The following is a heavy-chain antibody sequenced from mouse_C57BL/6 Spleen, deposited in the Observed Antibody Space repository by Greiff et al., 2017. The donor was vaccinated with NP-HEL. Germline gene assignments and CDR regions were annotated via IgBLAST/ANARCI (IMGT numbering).Heavy chain of an antibody. CDR1: GYTFTSYW. V-gene: IGHV1-52*01. CDR3: ARGDYSNYGAMDD. D-gene: IGHD2-5*01. J-gene: IGHJ4*01. Sequence: QVQLQQPGAELVRPGSSVKLSCKASGYTFTSYWMHWVKQRPIQGLEWIGNIDPSDSETHYNQKFKDKATLTVDKSSSTAYMQLSSLTSEDSAVYYCARGDYSNYGAMDDWGQGTSVTVSS. CDR2: IDPSDSET.